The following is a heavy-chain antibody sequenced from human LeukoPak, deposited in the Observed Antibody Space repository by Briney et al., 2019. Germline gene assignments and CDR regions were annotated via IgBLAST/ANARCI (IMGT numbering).Heavy chain of an antibody. CDR1: GFTVSSNY. CDR2: IYSGGST. J-gene: IGHJ3*02. D-gene: IGHD2-2*02. CDR3: ARVCSSTSCYRGALGAFDI. V-gene: IGHV3-66*02. Sequence: GGSLRLSCAASGFTVSSNYMSCVRQAPGKGLEWVSVIYSGGSTYYADSVKGRFTICRDNSKNTLYLEMNSLRAEDTAVYYCARVCSSTSCYRGALGAFDIWGQGTMVTVSS.